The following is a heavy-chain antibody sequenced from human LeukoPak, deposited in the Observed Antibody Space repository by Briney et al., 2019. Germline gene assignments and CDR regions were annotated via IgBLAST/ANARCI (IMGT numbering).Heavy chain of an antibody. J-gene: IGHJ2*01. D-gene: IGHD4-17*01. CDR3: AKTVTTQAYYWHFDL. CDR2: IGGSGQNT. Sequence: GGSLRLSCAASGFTFSIYAMSWVRQAPGKGLEWVSAIGGSGQNTNYADSVKGRFTISRDNSRNTLYLDMNILRAEDTAVYYCAKTVTTQAYYWHFDLWGRGTLVTVSS. CDR1: GFTFSIYA. V-gene: IGHV3-23*01.